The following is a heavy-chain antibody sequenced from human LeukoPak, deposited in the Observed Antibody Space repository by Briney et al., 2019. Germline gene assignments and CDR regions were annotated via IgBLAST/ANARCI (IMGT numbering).Heavy chain of an antibody. CDR1: GGSISSSSYY. D-gene: IGHD3-10*01. V-gene: IGHV4-39*07. CDR3: ARPVYGSGRNAFDI. J-gene: IGHJ3*02. Sequence: PSETLSLTCTVSGGSISSSSYYWGWIRQPPGKGLEWIGSIYYSGSTYYNPSLKSRVTISVDTSKNQFSLKLSSVTAADTAVYYCARPVYGSGRNAFDIWGQGTMVTVSS. CDR2: IYYSGST.